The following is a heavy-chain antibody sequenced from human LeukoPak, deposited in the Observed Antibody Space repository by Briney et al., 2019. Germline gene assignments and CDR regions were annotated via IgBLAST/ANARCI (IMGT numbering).Heavy chain of an antibody. V-gene: IGHV3-11*04. CDR2: IISSGTTI. J-gene: IGHJ5*02. CDR1: GFTFSDYY. CDR3: ARDQGSSTGGESEIWFDP. Sequence: GGSLRLSRAASGFTFSDYYMNSIRQAPGKGLEWVSYIISSGTTIYYADFVKGRFTISRDNAKNSLYLQMNSLRAEDTAVYYCARDQGSSTGGESEIWFDPWGQGTLVTVSS. D-gene: IGHD2-2*01.